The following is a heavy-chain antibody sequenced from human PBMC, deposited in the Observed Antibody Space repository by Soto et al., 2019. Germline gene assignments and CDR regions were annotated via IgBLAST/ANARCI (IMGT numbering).Heavy chain of an antibody. CDR1: GGSISRSGYY. D-gene: IGHD5-18*01. Sequence: PSETQSLPCTVSGGSISRSGYYWGWIRQPPGKGMEWIGSIDYSGSNYYNPSLKSRVTISVDTSKIQFSLKLSSVTAADTAGEYGTRRMGERGYSEGPHDYWGQGTLGTVYS. J-gene: IGHJ4*02. V-gene: IGHV4-39*01. CDR2: IDYSGSN. CDR3: TRRMGERGYSEGPHDY.